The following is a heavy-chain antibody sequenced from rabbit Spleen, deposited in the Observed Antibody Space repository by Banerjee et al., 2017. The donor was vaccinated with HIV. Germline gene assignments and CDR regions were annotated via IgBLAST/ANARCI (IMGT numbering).Heavy chain of an antibody. V-gene: IGHV1S40*01. Sequence: QSLEESGGGLVKPEGSLKISCTASGFSFSNKAVMCWVRQAPGKGLEWIACINVVTGKAVYATWAKGRFTFSKTSSTTVTLQVTSLTAADTATYFCAKMRYGSYGYFDLWGQGTLVTVS. CDR2: INVVTGKA. D-gene: IGHD6-1*01. CDR3: AKMRYGSYGYFDL. J-gene: IGHJ4*01. CDR1: GFSFSNKAV.